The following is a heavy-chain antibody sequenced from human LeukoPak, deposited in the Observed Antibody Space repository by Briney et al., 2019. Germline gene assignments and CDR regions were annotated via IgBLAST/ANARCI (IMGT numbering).Heavy chain of an antibody. CDR3: ARDSGNYSYYFDY. D-gene: IGHD1-26*01. J-gene: IGHJ4*02. CDR1: GGSISSGSYY. V-gene: IGHV4-61*02. CDR2: IYTSGST. Sequence: PSETLSLTCTVSGGSISSGSYYWSWIRQPAGKGLEWIGRIYTSGSTNYNPSLKSRVTMSLDTSKNQFSLKLNSVTAADTAVYYCARDSGNYSYYFDYWGQGTLVTVSS.